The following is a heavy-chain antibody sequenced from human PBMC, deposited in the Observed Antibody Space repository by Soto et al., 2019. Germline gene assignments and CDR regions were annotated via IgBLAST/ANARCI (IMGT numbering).Heavy chain of an antibody. CDR2: INPSGGST. J-gene: IGHJ4*02. CDR1: GYTLTSYY. Sequence: GASVKVSCKASGYTLTSYYMHWVRQAPGQGLEWMGIINPSGGSTSYAQKFQGRVTMTRDTSTSTVYMELSSLRSEDTAVYYCARVGMKVDTAMVFDYWGQGTLVTVSS. V-gene: IGHV1-46*01. D-gene: IGHD5-18*01. CDR3: ARVGMKVDTAMVFDY.